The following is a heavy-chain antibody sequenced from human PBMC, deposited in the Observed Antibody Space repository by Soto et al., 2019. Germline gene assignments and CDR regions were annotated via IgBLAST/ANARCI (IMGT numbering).Heavy chain of an antibody. CDR2: ISAYNGNT. V-gene: IGHV1-18*01. D-gene: IGHD2-15*01. J-gene: IGHJ2*01. Sequence: QVQLVQSGSEVKKPGASVKVSCKASGYTFTNYGMSLVRQAPGQGIEWMGWISAYNGNTNHAQNFPGRVTMTTDTSPNTAYMELRSLRSDDTAVYYCARCYCSVGSCYSCWHFDLWGRGALGTVSS. CDR3: ARCYCSVGSCYSCWHFDL. CDR1: GYTFTNYG.